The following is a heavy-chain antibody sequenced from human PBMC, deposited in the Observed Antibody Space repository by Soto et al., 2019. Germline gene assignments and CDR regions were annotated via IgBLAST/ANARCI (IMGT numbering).Heavy chain of an antibody. J-gene: IGHJ4*02. CDR2: ISAYNGNT. Sequence: ASVKVSCKASGYTFTSSGTSWGRQAPAQGIWWIGWISAYNGNTNYAQKPQGRVTMTTDTSASAAYMELRSLRSDDTTVYCCARGGVGATPHFDYWGQGTLVTVSS. V-gene: IGHV1-18*04. CDR1: GYTFTSSG. CDR3: ARGGVGATPHFDY. D-gene: IGHD1-26*01.